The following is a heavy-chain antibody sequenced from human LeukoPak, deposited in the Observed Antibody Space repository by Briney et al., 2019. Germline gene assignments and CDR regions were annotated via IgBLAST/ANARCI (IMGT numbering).Heavy chain of an antibody. J-gene: IGHJ5*02. CDR2: INHSGST. V-gene: IGHV4-34*01. CDR1: GTSITRTY. D-gene: IGHD2-2*01. Sequence: SETLSLTCTVSGTSITRTYWSWIRQPPGKGLEWIGEINHSGSTNYNPSLKSRVTISVDTSKNQFSLKLSSVTAADTAVYYCARGVVVVPAAIPWFDPWGQGTLVTVSS. CDR3: ARGVVVVPAAIPWFDP.